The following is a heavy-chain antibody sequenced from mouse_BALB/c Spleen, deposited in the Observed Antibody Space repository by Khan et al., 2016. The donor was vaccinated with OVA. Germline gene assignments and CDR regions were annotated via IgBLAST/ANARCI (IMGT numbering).Heavy chain of an antibody. CDR3: ARGDYRYDGIYYYAMDY. D-gene: IGHD2-14*01. V-gene: IGHV2-9*02. CDR2: IWAGGST. Sequence: QVQLKQSGPGLVAPSQSLSITCTVSGFSLTSYGVHWVRQPPGKGLEWLGVIWAGGSTNYNSALMSRLSISKDNSKSQVFLKMNSLQTDDTAMYYCARGDYRYDGIYYYAMDYWGQGTPVTVSS. CDR1: GFSLTSYG. J-gene: IGHJ4*01.